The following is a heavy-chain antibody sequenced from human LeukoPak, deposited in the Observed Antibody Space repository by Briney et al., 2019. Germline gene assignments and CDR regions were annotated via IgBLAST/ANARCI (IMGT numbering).Heavy chain of an antibody. D-gene: IGHD4-23*01. V-gene: IGHV4-4*09. CDR1: GASISSYY. CDR3: AKGTSTVVTPNYYYYYSMDV. J-gene: IGHJ6*03. CDR2: IHVSGGT. Sequence: PSETLSLSCTVSGASISSYYWNWIRQSPGKGLEWIGYIHVSGGTSYDPSLKSQVTISIDTSKNQFSLKLSSVTAADTAVYYCAKGTSTVVTPNYYYYYSMDVWGKGTTVTVSS.